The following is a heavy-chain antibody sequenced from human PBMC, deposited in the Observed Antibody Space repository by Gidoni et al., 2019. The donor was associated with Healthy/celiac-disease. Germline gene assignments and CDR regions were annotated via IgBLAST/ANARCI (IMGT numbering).Heavy chain of an antibody. V-gene: IGHV3-23*01. CDR3: AKDFREDSVIVAAGP. CDR1: GFPFSSYA. J-gene: IGHJ5*02. CDR2: ISGSGGST. D-gene: IGHD3-22*01. Sequence: EVQLLESGGGLVQPGGSLRLSCSASGFPFSSYAMSWVRQAPGKGLEWVSAISGSGGSTYYADSVKGRFTISRDNSKNTLYLQMNSLRAEDTAVYYCAKDFREDSVIVAAGPWGQGTLVTVSS.